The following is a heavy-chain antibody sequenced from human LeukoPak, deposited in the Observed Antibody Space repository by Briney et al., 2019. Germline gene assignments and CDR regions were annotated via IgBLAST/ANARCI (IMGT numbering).Heavy chain of an antibody. CDR2: INPNSGGT. Sequence: GASVKVSCKTSGYTFSDYYIHWIRQAPGQGLEWVGWINPNSGGTNYAQKFQGRVTMTRDTSISTAYMELSRLRSDDTAVYYCARELGEAGANAFDIRGQGTMVTVSS. CDR3: ARELGEAGANAFDI. J-gene: IGHJ3*02. V-gene: IGHV1-2*02. CDR1: GYTFSDYY. D-gene: IGHD1-26*01.